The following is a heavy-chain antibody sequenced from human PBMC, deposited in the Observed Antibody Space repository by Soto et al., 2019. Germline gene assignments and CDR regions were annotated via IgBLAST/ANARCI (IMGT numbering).Heavy chain of an antibody. Sequence: QVQLVESGGGVVQPGRSLRLSCAASGFTFSSYGMHWVRQAPGKGLEWVAVIWYDGSNKYYADSVKGRFTISRDNSKNSLYLQMNSLRAEDTAVYYCAREHKCYNTFDYWGQGTLVTVSS. CDR3: AREHKCYNTFDY. D-gene: IGHD2-15*01. CDR1: GFTFSSYG. CDR2: IWYDGSNK. V-gene: IGHV3-33*01. J-gene: IGHJ4*02.